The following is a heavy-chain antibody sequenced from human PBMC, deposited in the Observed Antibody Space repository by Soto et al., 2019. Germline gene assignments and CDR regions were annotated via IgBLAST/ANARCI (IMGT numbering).Heavy chain of an antibody. CDR2: IYYSGST. CDR1: GGSIGSGGYY. V-gene: IGHV4-31*03. CDR3: ARGGVPAAIRSVNWFDP. Sequence: SETLSLTCTVSGGSIGSGGYYWSWIRQHPGKGLEWIGYIYYSGSTYYNPSLKSRVTISVDTSKNQFSLKLSSVTAADTAVYYCARGGVPAAIRSVNWFDPWGQGTLVTVS. J-gene: IGHJ5*02. D-gene: IGHD2-2*02.